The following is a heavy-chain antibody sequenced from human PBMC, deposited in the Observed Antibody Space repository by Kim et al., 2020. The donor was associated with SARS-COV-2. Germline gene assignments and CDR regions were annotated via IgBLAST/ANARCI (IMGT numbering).Heavy chain of an antibody. CDR2: ISATCVTS. CDR3: AKTFGFWDSGDQRYYYHNMDG. J-gene: IGHJ6*03. V-gene: IGHV3-23*01. Sequence: GGSLRLSCAASGFAFSTYAMSWVRQAPGKGLEWVSGISATCVTSYYADSVKGRFTISRDNFQDTMHLQMNSLRVEDTAIYYCAKTFGFWDSGDQRYYYHNMDGWGKGTTVSVSS. CDR1: GFAFSTYA. D-gene: IGHD6-19*01.